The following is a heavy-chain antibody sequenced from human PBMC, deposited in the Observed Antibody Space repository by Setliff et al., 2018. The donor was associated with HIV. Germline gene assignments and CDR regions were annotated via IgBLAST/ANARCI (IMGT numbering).Heavy chain of an antibody. CDR1: GYSFTSYW. J-gene: IGHJ4*02. D-gene: IGHD3-10*01. CDR3: ARHGQYGSGSYYNRPFDY. CDR2: IYPGDSDT. V-gene: IGHV5-51*01. Sequence: PGESLKISCKGSGYSFTSYWIGWVRQMPGKDLEWMGIIYPGDSDTRYSPSFQGQVTISADKSISTAYLQWSSLKASDTAMYYCARHGQYGSGSYYNRPFDYWGQGTLVTVSS.